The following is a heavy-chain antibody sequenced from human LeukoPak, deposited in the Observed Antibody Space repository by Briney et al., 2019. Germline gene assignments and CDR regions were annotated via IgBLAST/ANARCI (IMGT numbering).Heavy chain of an antibody. CDR2: MKPDGSEK. D-gene: IGHD3-10*01. CDR1: GFTFSRYW. CDR3: ARGLWFGDGPFDY. V-gene: IGHV3-7*04. Sequence: GGSLRLSCAASGFTFSRYWMSWGRQAPGKGLEWVANMKPDGSEKYYVDSVKGRFTISRDNAKNSLYLQMNSLRAEDTAVYSRARGLWFGDGPFDYWGQGTLVTVSS. J-gene: IGHJ4*02.